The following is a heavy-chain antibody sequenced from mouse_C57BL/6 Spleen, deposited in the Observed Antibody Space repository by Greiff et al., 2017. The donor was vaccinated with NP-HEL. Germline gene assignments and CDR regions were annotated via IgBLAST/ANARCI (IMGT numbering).Heavy chain of an antibody. Sequence: QVQLQQSGPELVKPGASVKISCTASGYAFSSSWMTWVKQRPGKGLEWIGRIYPGDGDTNYNGKFKGKATLTADKSSSTAYMQLSSLTSEDSAVYLCARKDDGSSNYYAMDYWGQGTSVTVSS. D-gene: IGHD1-1*01. J-gene: IGHJ4*01. CDR3: ARKDDGSSNYYAMDY. CDR2: IYPGDGDT. V-gene: IGHV1-82*01. CDR1: GYAFSSSW.